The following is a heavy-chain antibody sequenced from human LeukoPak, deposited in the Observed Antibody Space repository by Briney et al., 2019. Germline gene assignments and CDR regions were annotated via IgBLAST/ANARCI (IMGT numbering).Heavy chain of an antibody. CDR3: ARHGLSIVAPGRWFDP. Sequence: PSETLSLTCAVYGGSFSGYYWSWIRQPPGKGLEWIGEINHSGSTNYNPSLKSRVTISVDTSKNQFSLKLRSVTAADTAVYYCARHGLSIVAPGRWFDPWGQGTLVTVSS. D-gene: IGHD6-6*01. CDR1: GGSFSGYY. CDR2: INHSGST. J-gene: IGHJ5*02. V-gene: IGHV4-34*01.